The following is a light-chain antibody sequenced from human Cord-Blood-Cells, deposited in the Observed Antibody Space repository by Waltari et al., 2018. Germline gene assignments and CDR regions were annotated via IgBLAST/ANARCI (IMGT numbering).Light chain of an antibody. CDR3: QQYNSYSLT. J-gene: IGKJ4*01. Sequence: QSPSTLSASVGDRVTITCRASQSISSWLAWYQQKPGKAPKLLIYKASSLESGVPSRFSGSGSGTEFTLTISSLQPDDFATYYCQQYNSYSLTFGGGTKVEIK. CDR1: QSISSW. V-gene: IGKV1-5*03. CDR2: KAS.